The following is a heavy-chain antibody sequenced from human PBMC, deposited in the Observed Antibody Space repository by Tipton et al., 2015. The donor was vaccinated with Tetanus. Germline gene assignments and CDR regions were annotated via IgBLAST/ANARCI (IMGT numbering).Heavy chain of an antibody. CDR2: IYPGDSDA. CDR3: ARLPKHYSASGST. J-gene: IGHJ5*02. D-gene: IGHD3-10*01. V-gene: IGHV5-51*01. CDR1: GHNSRSYW. Sequence: QLVQSGAEVRKPGESLKISCQASGHNSRSYWISWVRQMPGKGLEWMGIIYPGDSDATYSPSFQGQVTISADKSISTAYLEWSSLKASATAIYFCARLPKHYSASGSTWGQGTLVPVSS.